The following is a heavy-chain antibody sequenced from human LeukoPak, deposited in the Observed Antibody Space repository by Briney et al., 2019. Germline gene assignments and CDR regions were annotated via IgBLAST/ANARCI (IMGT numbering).Heavy chain of an antibody. V-gene: IGHV3-33*01. CDR1: GFTFSSYG. J-gene: IGHJ4*02. Sequence: GRSLRLSCAASGFTFSSYGMHWVRQAPGKGLEWVAVIWYDGSNEYYADSVKGRFTISRDNSKNTLYLQMNSLRAEDTAVYYCAHTPRYQYYFDYWGQGTLVTVSS. CDR2: IWYDGSNE. D-gene: IGHD2-15*01. CDR3: AHTPRYQYYFDY.